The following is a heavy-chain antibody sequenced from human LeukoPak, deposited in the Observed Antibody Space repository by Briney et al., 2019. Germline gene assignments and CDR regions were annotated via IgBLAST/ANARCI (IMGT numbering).Heavy chain of an antibody. CDR2: ICPGYSDT. J-gene: IGHJ4*02. Sequence: GESLQIPCKASGYGFSSYCIGWVRQMPRKGREYMGIICPGYSDTRYSQSFQGQVNISADKSITTAYLQWSSLKASDTAMYYCARHTTVGGSLRFDYWGQGTLVSVSS. CDR1: GYGFSSYC. CDR3: ARHTTVGGSLRFDY. V-gene: IGHV5-51*01. D-gene: IGHD4-23*01.